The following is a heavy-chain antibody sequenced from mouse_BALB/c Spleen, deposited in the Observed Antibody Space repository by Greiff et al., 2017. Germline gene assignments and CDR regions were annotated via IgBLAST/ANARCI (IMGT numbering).Heavy chain of an antibody. CDR1: GYTFSSYW. CDR2: ILPGSGST. J-gene: IGHJ4*01. CDR3: ARSGLLRSPYAMDY. D-gene: IGHD1-1*01. V-gene: IGHV1-9*01. Sequence: QVHVKQSGAELMKPGASVKISCKATGYTFSSYWIEWVKQRPGHGLEWIGEILPGSGSTNYNEKFKGKATFTADTSSNTAYMQLSSLTSEDSAVYYCARSGLLRSPYAMDYWGQGTSVTVSS.